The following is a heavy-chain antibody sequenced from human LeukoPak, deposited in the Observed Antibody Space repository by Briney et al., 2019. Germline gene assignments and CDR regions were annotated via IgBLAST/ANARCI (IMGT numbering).Heavy chain of an antibody. V-gene: IGHV5-51*01. Sequence: GESLKISCKGSRFSFSNYWIGWVRQMPGEGLEWMGIIYAGDSDTRYSPSFQGQVTISADKSISTAYLQWSSLKASDTAVYYCARDSGLPSVRGVIMHWFDPWGQGTLVTVSS. CDR1: RFSFSNYW. D-gene: IGHD3-10*02. CDR2: IYAGDSDT. CDR3: ARDSGLPSVRGVIMHWFDP. J-gene: IGHJ5*02.